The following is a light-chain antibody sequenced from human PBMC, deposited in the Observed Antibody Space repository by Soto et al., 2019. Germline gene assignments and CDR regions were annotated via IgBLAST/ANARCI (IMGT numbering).Light chain of an antibody. CDR1: QGIYNY. J-gene: IGKJ2*03. V-gene: IGKV1-27*01. CDR3: QHFDGFPYS. CDR2: AAS. Sequence: DTQMTQSPSSLSASVGDRVTITCRASQGIYNYLAWYQQKPGKVPKILIYAASSLVSGVPSRFSGSGSGTDFTLTISSLQPEDVATYYCQHFDGFPYSFGPGTRIDIK.